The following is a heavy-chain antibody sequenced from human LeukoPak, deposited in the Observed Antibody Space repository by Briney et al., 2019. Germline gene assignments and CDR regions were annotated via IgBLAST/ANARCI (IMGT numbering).Heavy chain of an antibody. CDR2: IYTSGST. Sequence: PSETLSLTCTVSGGSISSGSYYWSWIRQPAGKGLEWIGRIYTSGSTNYNPSRKSRVTISVDTSKNQFSLKLSSVTAADRAVYYCARVYHYDFWSGYPSDAFDIWGQGTMVTVSS. CDR3: ARVYHYDFWSGYPSDAFDI. D-gene: IGHD3-3*01. J-gene: IGHJ3*02. CDR1: GGSISSGSYY. V-gene: IGHV4-61*02.